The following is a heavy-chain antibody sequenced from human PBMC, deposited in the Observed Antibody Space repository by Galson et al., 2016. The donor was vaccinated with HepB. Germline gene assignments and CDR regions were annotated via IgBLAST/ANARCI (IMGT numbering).Heavy chain of an antibody. Sequence: SLRLSCAASGFIFSNYAMHWVRQAPGKGLEWVAFISYDESNKYSADSVKGRFTISRDNSKNTLYLQMNSLKSEDTAVYYCHSGSYLDTFDYWGQGTLVTVSS. CDR1: GFIFSNYA. CDR3: HSGSYLDTFDY. CDR2: ISYDESNK. D-gene: IGHD1-26*01. V-gene: IGHV3-30-3*01. J-gene: IGHJ4*02.